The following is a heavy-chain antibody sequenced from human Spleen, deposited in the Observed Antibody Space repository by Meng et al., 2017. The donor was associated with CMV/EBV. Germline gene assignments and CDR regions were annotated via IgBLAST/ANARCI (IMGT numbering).Heavy chain of an antibody. Sequence: ISRVRQAPGKGREWMGGIIPIFGTANYAQKLQGRVTITTDESRITAYMELSSLRSEDTAIYYCASVGFCSGTTCYTGDYSSRRHFEHWGQGTLVTVSS. V-gene: IGHV1-69*05. CDR3: ASVGFCSGTTCYTGDYSSRRHFEH. CDR2: IIPIFGTA. D-gene: IGHD2-2*02. J-gene: IGHJ4*02.